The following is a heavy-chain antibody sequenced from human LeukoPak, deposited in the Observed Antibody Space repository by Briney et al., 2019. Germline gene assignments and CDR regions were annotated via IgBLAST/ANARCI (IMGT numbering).Heavy chain of an antibody. CDR1: GGSISSSNW. V-gene: IGHV4-4*02. Sequence: SGTLSLTCAVSGGSISSSNWWSWVRQPPGKGLEWIGEIYHSGSTNYNPSLKSRVTISVDKSKNQFSLKLSSVTAADTAVYYCARDLHYYGSGSYYALVSYFDYWGQGTLVTVSS. D-gene: IGHD3-10*01. CDR3: ARDLHYYGSGSYYALVSYFDY. J-gene: IGHJ4*02. CDR2: IYHSGST.